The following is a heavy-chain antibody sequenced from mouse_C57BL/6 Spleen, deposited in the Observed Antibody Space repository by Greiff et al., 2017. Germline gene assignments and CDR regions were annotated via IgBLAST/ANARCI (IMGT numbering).Heavy chain of an antibody. CDR1: GFNIKDYY. V-gene: IGHV14-2*01. Sequence: EVMLVESGAELVKPGASVKLSCTASGFNIKDYYMHWVKQRTEQGLEWIGRIDPEDGETKYAPKFQGKATITADTSSNTAYLQLSSLTSEDTAGYYCARRGAVVATNDYAMDYWGQGTSVTVSS. J-gene: IGHJ4*01. CDR2: IDPEDGET. CDR3: ARRGAVVATNDYAMDY. D-gene: IGHD1-1*01.